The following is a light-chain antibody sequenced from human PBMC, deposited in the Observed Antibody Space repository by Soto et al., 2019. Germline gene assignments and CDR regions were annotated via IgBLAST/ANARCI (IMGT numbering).Light chain of an antibody. V-gene: IGKV1-39*01. J-gene: IGKJ4*01. CDR2: AAS. Sequence: DIQMTQSPFSLSASVGDRVTITCRASQSISSYLNWYQQKPGKAPKLLIYAASSLQRGVPSRFSGSGSGTDFTLTISSLQPEDFATYYCQQSYSTPLTFGGGTKVDIK. CDR3: QQSYSTPLT. CDR1: QSISSY.